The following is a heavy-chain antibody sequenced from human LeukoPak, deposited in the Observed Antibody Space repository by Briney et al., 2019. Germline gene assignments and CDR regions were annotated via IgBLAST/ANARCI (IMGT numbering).Heavy chain of an antibody. D-gene: IGHD1-26*01. CDR3: ARVARGYELQGWFDP. J-gene: IGHJ5*02. CDR1: GGTFSSYA. CDR2: IIPIFGTA. Sequence: GASVKVSCKASGGTFSSYAISWVRQAPGQGLEWMGGIIPIFGTANYAQKFQGRVTITADESTSTAYMELSSLRSEDTAVYYCARVARGYELQGWFDPWGQGTLVTVSS. V-gene: IGHV1-69*13.